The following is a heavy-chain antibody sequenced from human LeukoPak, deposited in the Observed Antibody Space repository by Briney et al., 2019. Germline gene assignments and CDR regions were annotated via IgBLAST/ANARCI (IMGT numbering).Heavy chain of an antibody. Sequence: ASVKVSCKASGYTFTGYYMHWVRQAPGQGLEWMGRINPNSGGTNYAQKFQGRVTMTRDTSTSTVYMELSSLRSEDTAVYYCARGDSSGYYLDYWGQGTLVTVSS. J-gene: IGHJ4*02. CDR3: ARGDSSGYYLDY. CDR2: INPNSGGT. CDR1: GYTFTGYY. V-gene: IGHV1-2*06. D-gene: IGHD3-22*01.